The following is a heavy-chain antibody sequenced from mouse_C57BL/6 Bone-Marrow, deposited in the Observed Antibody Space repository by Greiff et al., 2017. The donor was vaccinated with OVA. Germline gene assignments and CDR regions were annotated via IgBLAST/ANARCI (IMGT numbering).Heavy chain of an antibody. CDR2: IYPGSGST. Sequence: QVHVKQPGAELVKPGASVKMSCKASGYTFTSYWITWVKQRPGQGLEWIGDIYPGSGSTNYNEKFKSKATLTVDTSSSTAYMQLSSLTSEDSAVYYCARWNSNYVAYWGQGTLVTVSA. CDR1: GYTFTSYW. V-gene: IGHV1-55*01. D-gene: IGHD2-5*01. CDR3: ARWNSNYVAY. J-gene: IGHJ3*01.